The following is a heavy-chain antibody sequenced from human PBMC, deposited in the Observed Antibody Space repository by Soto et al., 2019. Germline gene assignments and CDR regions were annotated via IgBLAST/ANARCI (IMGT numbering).Heavy chain of an antibody. CDR1: GGTFSSYT. D-gene: IGHD6-19*01. J-gene: IGHJ6*03. CDR3: ARGWYSEGNYYYYMDV. V-gene: IGHV1-69*02. CDR2: IIPILGIA. Sequence: ASVKVSCKASGGTFSSYTISWVRQAPGQGLEWMGRIIPILGIANYAQKFQGRVTITADKSTSTAYMELSSLRSEDTAVYYCARGWYSEGNYYYYMDVWGKGTTVTVSS.